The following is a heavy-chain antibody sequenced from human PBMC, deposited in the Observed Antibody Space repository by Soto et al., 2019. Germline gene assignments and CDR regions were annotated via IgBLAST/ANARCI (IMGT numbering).Heavy chain of an antibody. CDR3: ARAGITMVRGAPSEYFQH. CDR1: GGTFSSYS. V-gene: IGHV1-69*13. J-gene: IGHJ1*01. CDR2: TIPIFGTA. Sequence: SVKVSCKASGGTFSSYSISCARQAPGQGLEWMGGTIPIFGTANYAQKFQGRVTITADESTSTAYMELSSLRSEDTAVYYCARAGITMVRGAPSEYFQHWGQGTLVTVSS. D-gene: IGHD3-10*01.